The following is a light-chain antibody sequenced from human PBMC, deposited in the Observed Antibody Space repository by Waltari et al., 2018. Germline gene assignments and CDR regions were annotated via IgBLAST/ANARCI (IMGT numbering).Light chain of an antibody. CDR3: NSYKSDSSGV. V-gene: IGLV2-14*03. CDR1: SSDIGRYNY. Sequence: QPALTQPASVSGPPRQSLTISCTGTSSDIGRYNYFSWYQQHPGKAPKLLIYDVNNRPSGVSDRFSGSKSANTASLTISGLRAEDEADYYCNSYKSDSSGVFGGGTRLTVL. CDR2: DVN. J-gene: IGLJ3*02.